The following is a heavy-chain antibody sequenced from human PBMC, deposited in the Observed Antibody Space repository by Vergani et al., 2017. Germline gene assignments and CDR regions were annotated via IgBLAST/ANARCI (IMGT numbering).Heavy chain of an antibody. Sequence: QVQLQESGPGLVKPSETLSLTCTVSGGSISSYYWSWIRQPPGKGLEWIGYIYYSGSTNYNPSLKSRVTISVDTSKNQFSLKLSSVTAADTAVYYCARVGRPAARPPETSYYYGMDVWGQGP. CDR1: GGSISSYY. CDR3: ARVGRPAARPPETSYYYGMDV. J-gene: IGHJ6*02. CDR2: IYYSGST. V-gene: IGHV4-59*12. D-gene: IGHD6-6*01.